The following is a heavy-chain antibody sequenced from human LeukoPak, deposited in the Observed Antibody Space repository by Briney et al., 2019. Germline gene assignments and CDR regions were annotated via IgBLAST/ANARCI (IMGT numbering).Heavy chain of an antibody. CDR3: ARDHSREIYGEYFQH. CDR1: GGSISSSSYY. D-gene: IGHD2-15*01. CDR2: IYYSGST. V-gene: IGHV4-39*02. Sequence: SETLSLTCTVSGGSISSSSYYWGWIRQPPGKGLEWIGSIYYSGSTYYNPSLKSRVTISVDTSKNQFSLKLSSVTAADTAVYYCARDHSREIYGEYFQHWGQGTLVTVSS. J-gene: IGHJ1*01.